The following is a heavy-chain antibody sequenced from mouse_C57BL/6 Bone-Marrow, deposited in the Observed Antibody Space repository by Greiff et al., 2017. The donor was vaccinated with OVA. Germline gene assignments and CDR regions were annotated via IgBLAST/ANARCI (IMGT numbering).Heavy chain of an antibody. J-gene: IGHJ4*01. CDR2: IDPSDSYT. CDR3: SRPRGKGYYAMDY. CDR1: GYTFTSYW. D-gene: IGHD2-1*01. Sequence: QVQLQQPGAELVKPGASVKLSCKASGYTFTSYWMQWVKQRPGQGLEWIGEIDPSDSYTNYNQKFKGKATLTVDTSSNTAYMQLSSLTCEDSAVYVGSRPRGKGYYAMDYWGQGTSVTVSS. V-gene: IGHV1-50*01.